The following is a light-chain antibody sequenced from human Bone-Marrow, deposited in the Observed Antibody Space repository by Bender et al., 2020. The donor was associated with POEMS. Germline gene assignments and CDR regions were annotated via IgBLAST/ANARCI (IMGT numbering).Light chain of an antibody. J-gene: IGLJ3*02. CDR3: AAWDAGLSGGV. CDR1: NSNIGTNA. CDR2: SDN. Sequence: QSVLTQPPSASGTPGQRVTISCSGSNSNIGTNAVNWYQQFPGKAPKLLIYSDNQRPSGVPDRFYAVKSGTSASLAISGLQSEDDADYYCAAWDAGLSGGVFGGGTKLTVL. V-gene: IGLV1-44*01.